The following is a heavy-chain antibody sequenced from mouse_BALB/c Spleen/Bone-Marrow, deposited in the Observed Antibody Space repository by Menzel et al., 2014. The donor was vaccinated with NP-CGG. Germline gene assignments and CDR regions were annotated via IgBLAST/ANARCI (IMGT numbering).Heavy chain of an antibody. D-gene: IGHD2-1*01. CDR1: GYTFTSSW. V-gene: IGHV1S130*01. J-gene: IGHJ1*01. Sequence: VKLVESGSVLVRPGASVKLSCKASGYTFTSSWMHWAKQRPGQGLEWIGEIHPNSGNTNYNEKFKGKATLTVDTSSSTAYVDLSILTSDDSAVYYCARDKIYGNYLLYFDVCRARTTVTVSS. CDR3: ARDKIYGNYLLYFDV. CDR2: IHPNSGNT.